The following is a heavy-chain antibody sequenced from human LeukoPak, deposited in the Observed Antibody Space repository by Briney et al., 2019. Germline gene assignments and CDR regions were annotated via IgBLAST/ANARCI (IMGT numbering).Heavy chain of an antibody. CDR1: GGSFSGYY. CDR3: ARGPHVLLWFGELFGFDP. Sequence: PSETLSLTCAVYGGSFSGYYWSWIRQPPGKGLEWIGEINHSGSTNYDPSLKSRVTISVDTSKNQFSLKLSSVPAADTAVYYCARGPHVLLWFGELFGFDPWGQGTLVTVSS. CDR2: INHSGST. V-gene: IGHV4-34*01. J-gene: IGHJ5*02. D-gene: IGHD3-10*01.